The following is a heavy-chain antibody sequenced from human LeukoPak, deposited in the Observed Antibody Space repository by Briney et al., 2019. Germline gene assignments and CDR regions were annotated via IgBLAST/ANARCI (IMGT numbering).Heavy chain of an antibody. V-gene: IGHV1-69*05. CDR1: GGTFSSYA. D-gene: IGHD6-13*01. Sequence: SVKVSCKASGGTFSSYAISWVRQAPGQGLEWMGGIIPIFGTANYAQKFQGRVTITTDESTSTAYMELRSLRSEDTAVYYCASRSSSWYPFDYWGQGTLVTVSS. J-gene: IGHJ4*02. CDR3: ASRSSSWYPFDY. CDR2: IIPIFGTA.